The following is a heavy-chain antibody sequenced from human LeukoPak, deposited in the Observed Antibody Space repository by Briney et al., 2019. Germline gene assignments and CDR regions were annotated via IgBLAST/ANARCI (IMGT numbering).Heavy chain of an antibody. CDR3: ARAGKAAAFDY. V-gene: IGHV3-23*01. CDR2: ISGSGGST. Sequence: PGGSLRLSCAASGFTFSTYALSWVRQAPGKGLEWVSSISGSGGSTDYADSMKGRFTLSRGNFENTLYLHMSSLRADDTAIYYCARAGKAAAFDYWGQGTLVTVSS. CDR1: GFTFSTYA. D-gene: IGHD2-15*01. J-gene: IGHJ4*02.